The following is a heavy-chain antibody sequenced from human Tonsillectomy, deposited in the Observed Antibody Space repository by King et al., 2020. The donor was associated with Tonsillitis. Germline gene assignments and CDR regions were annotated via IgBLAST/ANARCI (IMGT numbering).Heavy chain of an antibody. J-gene: IGHJ4*02. D-gene: IGHD3-9*01. CDR1: GFNFSIYG. CDR3: AILPNYGIIKDY. CDR2: ISYDGSKK. V-gene: IGHV3-33*05. Sequence: VQLVESGGGVVQPGRSLRLSCAASGFNFSIYGMHWVRQAPGKGLEWVTIISYDGSKKYYVDSVKGRFTISRDNSKNTVNLQMSSLSVEDTAVYYCAILPNYGIIKDYWGQGTLVTVSS.